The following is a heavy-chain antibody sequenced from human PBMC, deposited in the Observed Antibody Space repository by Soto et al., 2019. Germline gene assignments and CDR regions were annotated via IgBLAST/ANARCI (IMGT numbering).Heavy chain of an antibody. CDR1: VGSISSSSYY. J-gene: IGHJ4*02. D-gene: IGHD1-26*01. Sequence: SETMSLTCTVSVGSISSSSYYWGWIRQPPGKGLEWIGSIYYSGSTYYNPSLKSRVTISVDTSKNQFSLKLSSVTAADTAVYYCARLGGSYAVPHFDYWGQGTLVTVSS. CDR3: ARLGGSYAVPHFDY. CDR2: IYYSGST. V-gene: IGHV4-39*01.